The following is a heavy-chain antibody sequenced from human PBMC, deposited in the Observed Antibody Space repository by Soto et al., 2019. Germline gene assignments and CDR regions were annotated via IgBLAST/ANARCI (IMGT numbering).Heavy chain of an antibody. Sequence: EVQLLESGGGLVQPGGSLRLSCAASGFTFSGYWMSWVRQAPGKGLEWVANIKQDGSEKYYVDSVKGRFTISRDNAKNSLYLQMNSLRAEDTAVYYCAHSRIAGYGTSPAYWGQGTLVTVSS. CDR1: GFTFSGYW. J-gene: IGHJ4*02. CDR2: IKQDGSEK. CDR3: AHSRIAGYGTSPAY. V-gene: IGHV3-7*01. D-gene: IGHD3-10*01.